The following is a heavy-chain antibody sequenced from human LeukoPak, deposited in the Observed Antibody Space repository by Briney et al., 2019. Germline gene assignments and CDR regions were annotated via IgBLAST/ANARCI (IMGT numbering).Heavy chain of an antibody. CDR2: MNPNSGNT. V-gene: IGHV1-8*01. CDR3: AKAPNYSGSGSPLFDY. CDR1: GYTFTSYD. Sequence: ASVKVSCKASGYTFTSYDINWVRQATGQGLEWMGWMNPNSGNTGYAQKFQGRVTMTRNTPISTAYMELSSLRSEDTAVYYCAKAPNYSGSGSPLFDYWGQGTLVTVSS. D-gene: IGHD3-10*01. J-gene: IGHJ4*02.